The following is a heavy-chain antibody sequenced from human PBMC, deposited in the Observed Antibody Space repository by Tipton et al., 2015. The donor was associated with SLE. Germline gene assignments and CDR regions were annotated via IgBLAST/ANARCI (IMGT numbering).Heavy chain of an antibody. D-gene: IGHD2-15*01. CDR1: GYTFTSYG. CDR2: ISAYNGNT. CDR3: ARVDSKGTAEIDY. Sequence: QLVQSGAEVKKPGASVKVSCKASGYTFTSYGISWVRQAPGQGLEWMGWISAYNGNTNYAQKLQGRDTMTTDTSTSTAYMELNSLISDDPAIYFCARVDSKGTAEIDYWGQGALVTVSS. J-gene: IGHJ4*02. V-gene: IGHV1-18*01.